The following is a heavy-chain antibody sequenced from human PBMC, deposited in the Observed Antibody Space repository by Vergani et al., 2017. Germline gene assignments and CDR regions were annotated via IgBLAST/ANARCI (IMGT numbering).Heavy chain of an antibody. CDR1: GYTLTELS. CDR3: ATDAVGAYYFDY. CDR2: FDPEDGET. D-gene: IGHD1-26*01. V-gene: IGHV1-24*01. J-gene: IGHJ4*02. Sequence: QVQLVQSGAEVKKPGASVKVSCKVSGYTLTELSMHWVRQAPGKGLEWMGGFDPEDGETIYAQKFQGRVTMTEETSTDTAYMELSSLRSEDTAVYYCATDAVGAYYFDYWGQGTLVTVSS.